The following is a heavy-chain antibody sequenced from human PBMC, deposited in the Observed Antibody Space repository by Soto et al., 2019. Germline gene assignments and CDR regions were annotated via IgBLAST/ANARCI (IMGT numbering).Heavy chain of an antibody. D-gene: IGHD3-3*01. J-gene: IGHJ3*02. CDR2: IKQDGSEK. V-gene: IGHV3-7*03. Sequence: EVQLVESGGGLVQPGGSLRLSCAASGFTFSSYWMSWVRQAPGKGLEWVANIKQDGSEKYYVDSVKGRFTISRDNAKNSLYLQMNSLRAEDTAVYYCARYGRFLEWLGPYDAFDIWGQGTMVTVSS. CDR1: GFTFSSYW. CDR3: ARYGRFLEWLGPYDAFDI.